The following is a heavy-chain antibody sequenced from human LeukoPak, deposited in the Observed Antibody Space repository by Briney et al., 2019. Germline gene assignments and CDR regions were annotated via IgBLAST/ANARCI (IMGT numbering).Heavy chain of an antibody. D-gene: IGHD2-15*01. CDR3: ARRGYCSGGSCYNWFDP. V-gene: IGHV5-51*01. J-gene: IGHJ5*02. CDR1: GYSFTSYW. CDR2: IYPGDSDT. Sequence: KVSCKGSGYSFTSYWIGWVRQMPGKGLEWMGIIYPGDSDTRYSPSFQGQVTISADKSISTAYLQWSSLKASDTAMYYCARRGYCSGGSCYNWFDPWGQGTLVTVSS.